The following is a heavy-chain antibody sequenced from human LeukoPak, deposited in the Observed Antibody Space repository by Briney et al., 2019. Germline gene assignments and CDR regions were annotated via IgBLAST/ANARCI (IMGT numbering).Heavy chain of an antibody. CDR1: GFTLNNYA. J-gene: IGHJ3*02. Sequence: GGSLRLSCAASGFTLNNYATTWVRQAPGKGLEWVSSISSSSSYIYYADSVKGRFTISRDNAKNSLYLQMNSLRAEDTAVYYCARDLIIWGASLLGAFDIWGQGTMVTVSS. V-gene: IGHV3-21*01. CDR2: ISSSSSYI. CDR3: ARDLIIWGASLLGAFDI. D-gene: IGHD3-16*01.